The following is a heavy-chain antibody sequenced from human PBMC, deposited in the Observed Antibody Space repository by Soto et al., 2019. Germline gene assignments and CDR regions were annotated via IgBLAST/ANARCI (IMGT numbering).Heavy chain of an antibody. CDR3: ARRSGRVMAY. CDR2: IYYSGST. CDR1: GGTISSWY. J-gene: IGHJ4*02. V-gene: IGHV4-59*08. D-gene: IGHD3-10*01. Sequence: SETLSLSCTVSGGTISSWYWSWIRQPAGKGLEWIGYIYYSGSTNCNPSLKSRVTISVDTSKNQFSLKLSSVTAADTAVYYCARRSGRVMAYWGQGTLVTVSS.